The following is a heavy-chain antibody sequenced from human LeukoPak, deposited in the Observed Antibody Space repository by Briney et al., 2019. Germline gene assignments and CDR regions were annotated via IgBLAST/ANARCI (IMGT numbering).Heavy chain of an antibody. J-gene: IGHJ4*02. CDR1: GFTFGKYW. V-gene: IGHV3-7*01. CDR3: ARGRGGGFRY. Sequence: PGGSLRLSCVASGFTFGKYWMSWVRQAPGKGLEWVANIKLDGSEKYYVDSVKGRFTISRDNAKNSLYLQMNSLRAEDTAVYYCARGRGGGFRYWGQGTLVTVSS. CDR2: IKLDGSEK. D-gene: IGHD4-23*01.